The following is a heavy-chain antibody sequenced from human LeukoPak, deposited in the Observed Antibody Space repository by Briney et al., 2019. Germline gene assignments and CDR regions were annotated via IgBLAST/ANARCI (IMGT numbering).Heavy chain of an antibody. Sequence: SETLSLTCTVSGGSMSSYYWSWIRQPPGKGLEWIGYIYYSGSTNYNPSLKSRVTISVDTSKNQFSLKLSSVTAADTAVYYCARSLRRAAGLKFDYWGQGTLVTVSS. J-gene: IGHJ4*02. CDR1: GGSMSSYY. CDR3: ARSLRRAAGLKFDY. D-gene: IGHD6-13*01. V-gene: IGHV4-59*01. CDR2: IYYSGST.